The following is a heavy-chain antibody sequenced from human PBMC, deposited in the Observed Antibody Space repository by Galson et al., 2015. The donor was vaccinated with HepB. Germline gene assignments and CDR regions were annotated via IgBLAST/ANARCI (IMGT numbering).Heavy chain of an antibody. J-gene: IGHJ6*02. D-gene: IGHD2-21*02. CDR1: GGTFSSYA. V-gene: IGHV1-69*13. CDR3: ARVTDRIYYYYYGMDV. Sequence: SVKVSCKASGGTFSSYAISWVRQAPGQGLEWMGGIIPIFGTANYAQKFQGRVTITADESTSTAYMELSSLRSEDTAVYYCARVTDRIYYYYYGMDVWGQGTTVTVSS. CDR2: IIPIFGTA.